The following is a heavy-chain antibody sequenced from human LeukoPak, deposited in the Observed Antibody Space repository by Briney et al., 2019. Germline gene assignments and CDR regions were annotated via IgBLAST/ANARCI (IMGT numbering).Heavy chain of an antibody. V-gene: IGHV1-2*02. CDR1: GYTFTGYY. D-gene: IGHD1-26*01. Sequence: ASVKVSCKASGYTFTGYYMHWVRQAPGQGLEWMGWINPNSGGTNYAQKFQGRVTMTRDTSISTAYMELSRLRSDDTAVYYCARTIVGVLYDAFDIWGQGTMVTVSS. CDR2: INPNSGGT. CDR3: ARTIVGVLYDAFDI. J-gene: IGHJ3*02.